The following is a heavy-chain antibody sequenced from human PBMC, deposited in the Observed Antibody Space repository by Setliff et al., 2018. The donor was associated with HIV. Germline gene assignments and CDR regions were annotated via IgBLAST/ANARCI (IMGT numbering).Heavy chain of an antibody. J-gene: IGHJ3*02. CDR1: GGSISSGSYY. CDR2: MYSSGST. D-gene: IGHD1-26*01. Sequence: SETLSLTCTVSGGSISSGSYYWSWIRQPAGKGLEWIGRMYSSGSTNYNPALKSRVTISIDTSKNQLSLKLSSVTAADTAVYYCARPAGKGVYYGDDAFDIWGQGTMVTVSS. CDR3: ARPAGKGVYYGDDAFDI. V-gene: IGHV4-61*02.